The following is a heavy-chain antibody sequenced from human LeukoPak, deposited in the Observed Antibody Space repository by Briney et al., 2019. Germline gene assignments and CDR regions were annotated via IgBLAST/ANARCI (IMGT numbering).Heavy chain of an antibody. D-gene: IGHD3-3*01. J-gene: IGHJ4*02. CDR2: ISSSSSTI. Sequence: GGSLRLSCAASGFTFSSYSMNWVRQAPGKGLEWVSYISSSSSTIYYADSVKGRFTISRDNAKDSLYLQMNSLRAEDTAVYYCARPAPFGFLEWLPNFDYWGQGTLVTVSS. CDR1: GFTFSSYS. CDR3: ARPAPFGFLEWLPNFDY. V-gene: IGHV3-48*01.